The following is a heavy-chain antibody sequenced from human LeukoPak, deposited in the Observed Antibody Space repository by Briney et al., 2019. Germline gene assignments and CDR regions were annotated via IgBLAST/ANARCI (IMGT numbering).Heavy chain of an antibody. CDR3: AKWGGRIHNSWFDP. J-gene: IGHJ5*02. D-gene: IGHD5-18*01. V-gene: IGHV3-23*01. CDR2: ISGSGGST. Sequence: RGSLRLSCAASGFTFSSYAMSWVRQAPGKGLEWVSAISGSGGSTYYADSVKGRFTISRDNSKNTLYLQMNSLRAEDTAVYYCAKWGGRIHNSWFDPWGQGTLVTVSS. CDR1: GFTFSSYA.